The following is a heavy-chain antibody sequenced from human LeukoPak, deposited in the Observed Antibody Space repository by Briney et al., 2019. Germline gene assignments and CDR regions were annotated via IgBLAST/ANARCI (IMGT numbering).Heavy chain of an antibody. CDR3: AKRKGRCSSTSCYLVDY. V-gene: IGHV3-53*01. D-gene: IGHD2-2*01. CDR2: IYSGGST. Sequence: PGGSLGLSCAASGFTVSSNYMSWVRRAPGKGLEWVSVIYSGGSTYYADSVKGRFTISRDNSKNTLYLQMNSLRAEDTAVYYCAKRKGRCSSTSCYLVDYWGQGALVTVSS. CDR1: GFTVSSNY. J-gene: IGHJ4*02.